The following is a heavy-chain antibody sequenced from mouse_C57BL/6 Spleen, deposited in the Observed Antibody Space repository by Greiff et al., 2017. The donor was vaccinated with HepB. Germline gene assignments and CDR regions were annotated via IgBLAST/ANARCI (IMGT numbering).Heavy chain of an antibody. CDR2: IDPSDSET. J-gene: IGHJ1*03. Sequence: QVHVKQPGAELVRPGSSVKLSCKASGYTFTSYWMHWVKQRPIQGLEWIGNIDPSDSETHYNQKFKDKATLTVDKSSSTAYMQLSSLTSEDSAVYYCARKDDYWYFDVWGTGTTVTVSS. CDR1: GYTFTSYW. D-gene: IGHD2-3*01. CDR3: ARKDDYWYFDV. V-gene: IGHV1-52*01.